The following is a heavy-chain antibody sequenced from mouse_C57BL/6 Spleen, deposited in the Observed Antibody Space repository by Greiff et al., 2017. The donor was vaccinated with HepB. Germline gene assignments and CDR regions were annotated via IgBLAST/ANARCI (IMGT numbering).Heavy chain of an antibody. Sequence: ESGPGLVKPSQSLSLTCSVTGYSITSGYYWNWIRQFPGNKLEWMGYISYDGSNNYNPSLKNRISITRDTSKNQFFLKLNSVTTEDTAAYYCASSCDEAWFAYWGQGTLVTVSA. J-gene: IGHJ3*01. CDR3: ASSCDEAWFAY. CDR2: ISYDGSN. CDR1: GYSITSGYY. V-gene: IGHV3-6*01. D-gene: IGHD1-1*01.